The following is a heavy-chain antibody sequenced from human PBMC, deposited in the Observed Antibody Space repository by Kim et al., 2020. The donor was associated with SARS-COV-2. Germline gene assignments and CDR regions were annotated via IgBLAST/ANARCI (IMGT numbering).Heavy chain of an antibody. CDR3: ARIVVVTWDYFDY. V-gene: IGHV4-39*01. D-gene: IGHD2-21*02. J-gene: IGHJ4*02. Sequence: PSLRRRVTISVDTSKNQFSRKLSSVTATDTAVYYCARIVVVTWDYFDYWGQGTLVTVSS.